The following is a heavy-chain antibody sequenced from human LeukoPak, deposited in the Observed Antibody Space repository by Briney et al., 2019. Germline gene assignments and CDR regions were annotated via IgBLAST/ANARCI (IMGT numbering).Heavy chain of an antibody. CDR2: INHSGST. CDR3: AIHYGDYENDY. J-gene: IGHJ4*02. D-gene: IGHD4-17*01. Sequence: SETLSLTCAVYGGSFSGYYWSWISQPPGKWLEWIGEINHSGSTNYNPSLKSRVTISVDTSKNQFSLKLSSVTAADTAVYYRAIHYGDYENDYWGQGTLVTVSS. V-gene: IGHV4-34*01. CDR1: GGSFSGYY.